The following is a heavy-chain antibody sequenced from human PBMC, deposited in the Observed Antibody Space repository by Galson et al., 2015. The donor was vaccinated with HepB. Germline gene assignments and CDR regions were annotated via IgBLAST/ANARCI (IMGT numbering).Heavy chain of an antibody. V-gene: IGHV1-69*13. Sequence: VEVACQASACNFRSSAFGGAGQAHREGLGGIRGFIPAFGTANLAQKFQGRVTITADESTSTAYMELSSLRSEDTAVYYCASTLGQSHDFDYWGQGTLVTVSS. D-gene: IGHD2/OR15-2a*01. CDR2: FIPAFGTA. CDR3: ASTLGQSHDFDY. CDR1: ACNFRSSA. J-gene: IGHJ4*02.